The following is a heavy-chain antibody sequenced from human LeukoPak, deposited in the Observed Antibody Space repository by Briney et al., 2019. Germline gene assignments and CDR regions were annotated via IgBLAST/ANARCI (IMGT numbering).Heavy chain of an antibody. V-gene: IGHV4-39*01. Sequence: SETLSLTCAVYGGSFSRYYWSWIRQSPGKGLEWIGSVYYSGSPYYNPSLKSRVTISVDTSKNQFSLKLSSVTAADTAVFYCARQPTYYYYSMDVWGKGTTVTVSS. J-gene: IGHJ6*03. CDR3: ARQPTYYYYSMDV. CDR1: GGSFSRYY. CDR2: VYYSGSP.